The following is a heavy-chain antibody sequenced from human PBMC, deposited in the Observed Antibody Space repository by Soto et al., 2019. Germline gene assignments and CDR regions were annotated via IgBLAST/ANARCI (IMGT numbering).Heavy chain of an antibody. CDR1: GFTFSSYG. Sequence: GGSLRLSCAASGFTFSSYGMHWVRQAPGKGLEWVAVIWYDGSNKYYADSVKGRFTISRDNSKNTLYLQMNSLRAEDTAVYYCAREARDIVLMVYANDAFDIWGQGTMVTVSS. D-gene: IGHD2-8*01. V-gene: IGHV3-33*01. CDR3: AREARDIVLMVYANDAFDI. J-gene: IGHJ3*02. CDR2: IWYDGSNK.